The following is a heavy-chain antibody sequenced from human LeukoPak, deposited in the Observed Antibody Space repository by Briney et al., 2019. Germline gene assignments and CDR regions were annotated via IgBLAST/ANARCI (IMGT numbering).Heavy chain of an antibody. J-gene: IGHJ6*02. CDR1: GGSISSYY. CDR2: IYYSGST. D-gene: IGHD3-22*01. CDR3: AGAILVDGMDV. Sequence: SETLSLTCTVSGGSISSYYWSWIRQPPGKGLECIGYIYYSGSTNYNPSLKSRVTISVDTSKNQFSMNLISVTAADTAVYYCAGAILVDGMDVWGQGTTVTVSS. V-gene: IGHV4-59*01.